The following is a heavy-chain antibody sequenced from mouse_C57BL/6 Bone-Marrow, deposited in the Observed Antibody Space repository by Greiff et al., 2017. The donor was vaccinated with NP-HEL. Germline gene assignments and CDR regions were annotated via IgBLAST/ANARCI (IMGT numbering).Heavy chain of an antibody. D-gene: IGHD3-1*01. CDR1: GYTFTSYW. CDR3: ARLLRRAGFAY. CDR2: IHPNSGST. V-gene: IGHV1-64*01. Sequence: QVQLKQPGAELVKPGASVKLSCKASGYTFTSYWMHWVKQRPGHGLEWIGMIHPNSGSTNYNEKFKSKATLTADKSSSTAYMQLSSLTYEDSAVYYCARLLRRAGFAYWGQGTLVTVSA. J-gene: IGHJ3*01.